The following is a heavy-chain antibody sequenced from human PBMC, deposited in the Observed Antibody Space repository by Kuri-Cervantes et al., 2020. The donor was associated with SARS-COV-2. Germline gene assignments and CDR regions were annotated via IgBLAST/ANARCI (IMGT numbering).Heavy chain of an antibody. Sequence: SVKVSFKASGFTFTSSAMQWVRQARGQRLEWIGWIVVGSGNTNYAQKFQERVTITRDMSTSTAYMELSSLRSEDTAVYYCAAGRTYSSSWRGGYFDLWGRGTLVTVSS. CDR3: AAGRTYSSSWRGGYFDL. V-gene: IGHV1-58*02. CDR2: IVVGSGNT. CDR1: GFTFTSSA. D-gene: IGHD6-13*01. J-gene: IGHJ2*01.